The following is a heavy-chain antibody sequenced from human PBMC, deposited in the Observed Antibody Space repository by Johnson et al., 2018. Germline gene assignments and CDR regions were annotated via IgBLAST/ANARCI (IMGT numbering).Heavy chain of an antibody. CDR2: ISYDGGTK. D-gene: IGHD4-17*01. Sequence: QVQLVQSGGGVVRPGGSLRLPCAASGFTFSSYGLHWVRQAPGKGLEWVAVISYDGGTKSYADSVRGRVIISRDNSENTLYLQMNSLRAEDTAVYYCATAVTTSRYFQHWGQGTLVTVSS. CDR3: ATAVTTSRYFQH. CDR1: GFTFSSYG. J-gene: IGHJ1*01. V-gene: IGHV3-30*03.